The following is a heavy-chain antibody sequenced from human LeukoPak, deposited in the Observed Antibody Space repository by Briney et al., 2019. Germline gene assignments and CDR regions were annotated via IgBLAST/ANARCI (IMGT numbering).Heavy chain of an antibody. CDR2: IYYSGST. V-gene: IGHV4-59*01. Sequence: SETLSLTCTVSGGSISSYYWSWIRQPPGKGLEWIGYIYYSGSTNYHPSLESRVTISLDTSKNQFSLKLSSVTAADTAVYYCARGGNYDDAFDVWGQGTMVTVSS. CDR1: GGSISSYY. CDR3: ARGGNYDDAFDV. D-gene: IGHD4-11*01. J-gene: IGHJ3*01.